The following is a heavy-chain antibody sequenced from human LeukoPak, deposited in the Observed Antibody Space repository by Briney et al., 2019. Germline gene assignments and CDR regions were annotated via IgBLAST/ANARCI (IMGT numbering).Heavy chain of an antibody. Sequence: GGSLRLSCAASGFTFSSYEMNWVRQAPGKGLEWVSYIDTSGTNIYYAGSVRGRFTVSRDNAKNSLYLQMNSLRAEDTGIYYCARETIKCGGDCYDYWGQGALVTVSS. CDR2: IDTSGTNI. V-gene: IGHV3-48*03. CDR1: GFTFSSYE. J-gene: IGHJ4*02. CDR3: ARETIKCGGDCYDY. D-gene: IGHD2-21*01.